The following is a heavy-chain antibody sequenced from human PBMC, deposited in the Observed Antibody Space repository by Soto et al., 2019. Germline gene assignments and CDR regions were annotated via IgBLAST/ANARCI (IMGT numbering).Heavy chain of an antibody. D-gene: IGHD2-15*01. CDR1: GFAFGSHA. CDR2: ISSDGATK. CDR3: ARASVHIAAAGRHDY. J-gene: IGHJ4*02. V-gene: IGHV3-30-3*01. Sequence: RLSCAASGFAFGSHAMHWVRQTPDKGLEWVAVISSDGATKYVAESVEGRFTISRNNFENRVYLQMNSLRTDDTGLYYCARASVHIAAAGRHDYWGRGTLVTVSS.